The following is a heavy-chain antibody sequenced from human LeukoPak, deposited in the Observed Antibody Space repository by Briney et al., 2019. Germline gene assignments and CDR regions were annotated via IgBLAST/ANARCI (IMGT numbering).Heavy chain of an antibody. D-gene: IGHD3-22*01. CDR3: ARVVRYYDSSGSDY. CDR1: GYTFTGYY. Sequence: ASVKVSCKASGYTFTGYYMHWVRQAPGQGLEWMGWINPNSGNTGYAQKFQGRVTMTRNTSISTAYMELSSLRSEDTAVYYCARVVRYYDSSGSDYWGQGTLVTVSS. J-gene: IGHJ4*02. CDR2: INPNSGNT. V-gene: IGHV1-8*02.